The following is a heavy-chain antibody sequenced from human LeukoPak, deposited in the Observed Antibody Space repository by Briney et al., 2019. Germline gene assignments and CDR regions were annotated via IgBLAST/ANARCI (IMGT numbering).Heavy chain of an antibody. CDR2: ISASGNT. V-gene: IGHV4-4*07. Sequence: SETLSLTCTVSGVSISNYYWSWIRQPAGKGLEWIGRISASGNTNYNPSLKSRVTMSVDTSMNLFALKLSSVTAADTAVYYCARQGVATAIDYWGQGTLVTVSS. D-gene: IGHD2-21*02. J-gene: IGHJ4*02. CDR1: GVSISNYY. CDR3: ARQGVATAIDY.